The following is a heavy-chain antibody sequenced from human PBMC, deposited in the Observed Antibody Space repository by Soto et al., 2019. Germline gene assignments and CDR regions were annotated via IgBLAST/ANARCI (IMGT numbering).Heavy chain of an antibody. D-gene: IGHD3-3*01. V-gene: IGHV3-48*01. CDR1: GFTFSSYS. Sequence: EVQLVESGGGLVQPGGSLRLSCAASGFTFSSYSMNWVRQAPGKGLEWVSYISSSSSTIYYADSVKGRFTISRDNAKNSLYLQMNSLRAEDTAVYYCARGDFWSGYRTANRFDPWGQGTLVTVSS. CDR2: ISSSSSTI. J-gene: IGHJ5*02. CDR3: ARGDFWSGYRTANRFDP.